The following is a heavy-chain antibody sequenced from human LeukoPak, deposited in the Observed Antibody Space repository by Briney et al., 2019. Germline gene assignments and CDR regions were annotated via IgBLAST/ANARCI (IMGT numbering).Heavy chain of an antibody. V-gene: IGHV4-4*07. CDR3: ARDQTLYSSSWYGGLEY. J-gene: IGHJ4*02. D-gene: IGHD6-13*01. CDR2: IYTSGST. CDR1: GGSISSYY. Sequence: SETLSLTCTVSGGSISSYYWSWIRQPAGKGLEWIGRIYTSGSTNYNPSLKSRVAMSVDTSKNRFSLKLGSVTAADTAVYYCARDQTLYSSSWYGGLEYWGQGTLVTVSS.